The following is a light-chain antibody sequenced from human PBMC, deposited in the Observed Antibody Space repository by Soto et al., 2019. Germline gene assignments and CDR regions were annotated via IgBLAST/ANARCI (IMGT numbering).Light chain of an antibody. CDR1: SSNIGSNY. J-gene: IGLJ1*01. CDR3: AAWDDSLNGRYV. Sequence: QSVLTQPPSASGTPGQRVSISCSGSSSNIGSNYVYWFQQLPGTAPKLLMSRNNKRPSGVPDRFSGSKSGTSASLAISGLRSEDEADYYCAAWDDSLNGRYVFGTGTKVTVL. V-gene: IGLV1-47*01. CDR2: RNN.